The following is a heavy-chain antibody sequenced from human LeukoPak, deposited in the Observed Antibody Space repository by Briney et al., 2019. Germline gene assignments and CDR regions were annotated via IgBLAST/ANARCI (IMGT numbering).Heavy chain of an antibody. Sequence: GGSLRLSCAASGFPFKSYATSWVRQAPGKGLEWISYISSGVTTEYYADSVKGRFTISRDDDRDSLYLQMESLRAEDTAVYYCARFNLGWLDPWGQGALVTVSS. D-gene: IGHD1-20*01. J-gene: IGHJ5*02. V-gene: IGHV3-48*01. CDR3: ARFNLGWLDP. CDR2: ISSGVTTE. CDR1: GFPFKSYA.